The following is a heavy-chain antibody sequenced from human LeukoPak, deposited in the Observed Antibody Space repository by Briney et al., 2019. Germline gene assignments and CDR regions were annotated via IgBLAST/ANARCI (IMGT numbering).Heavy chain of an antibody. CDR1: GGSFSGYY. J-gene: IGHJ5*02. V-gene: IGHV4-34*01. CDR2: INHSGST. D-gene: IGHD4-17*01. Sequence: PSETLSLTCAVYGGSFSGYYWSWIRQPPGKGLEWIGEINHSGSTNYNPSLKSRVTISVDTSKNQFSLKLSSVTAADTAVYYCARSTVTTLSRNNWFDPWGQGTLVTVSS. CDR3: ARSTVTTLSRNNWFDP.